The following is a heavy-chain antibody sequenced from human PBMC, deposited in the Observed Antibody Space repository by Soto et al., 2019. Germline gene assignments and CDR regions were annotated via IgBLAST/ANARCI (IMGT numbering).Heavy chain of an antibody. CDR3: ARARWEYSYGRLRLHYYGMDV. V-gene: IGHV4-61*08. CDR2: IYYSGST. Sequence: PSETLSLTCTVSGGSISSGGYYWSWIRQHPGKGLEWIGYIYYSGSTNYNPSLKSRVTISVDTSKNQFSLKLSSVTAADTAVYYCARARWEYSYGRLRLHYYGMDVWGQGTTVTVSS. J-gene: IGHJ6*02. CDR1: GGSISSGGYY. D-gene: IGHD5-18*01.